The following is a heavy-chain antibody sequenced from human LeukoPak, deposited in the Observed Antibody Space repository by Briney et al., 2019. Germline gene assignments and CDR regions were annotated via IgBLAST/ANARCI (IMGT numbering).Heavy chain of an antibody. J-gene: IGHJ6*02. CDR3: ARDGGNLRSKVGMDV. V-gene: IGHV3-66*01. Sequence: GGSLRLPCAASGFSVSNNYMSWVRQAPGKGLEWVSVIYGADNTYYADSVRGRFTVSRDNSKNTVYLQMNSLRAEGTAVYYCARDGGNLRSKVGMDVWGQGTTVTVSS. CDR1: GFSVSNNY. CDR2: IYGADNT. D-gene: IGHD4-23*01.